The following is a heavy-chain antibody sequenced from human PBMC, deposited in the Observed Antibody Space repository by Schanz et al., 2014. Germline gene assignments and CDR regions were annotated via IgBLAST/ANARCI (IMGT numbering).Heavy chain of an antibody. Sequence: QVQLVQSGAEMKKPGASVKVSCKASGYTFTGYYMHWVRQAPGQGLEWMGWINGYNGHTLYAQKFQGRVTMTTDTSTSTSYMELTSLRFDDTAVYYCARDHVATTDYDYFFYYLDVWATGITVIVSS. CDR2: INGYNGHT. D-gene: IGHD1-1*01. CDR3: ARDHVATTDYDYFFYYLDV. J-gene: IGHJ6*03. V-gene: IGHV1-18*04. CDR1: GYTFTGYY.